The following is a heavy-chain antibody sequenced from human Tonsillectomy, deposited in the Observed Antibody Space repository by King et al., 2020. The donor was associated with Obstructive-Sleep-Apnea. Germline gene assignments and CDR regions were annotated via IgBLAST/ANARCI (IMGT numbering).Heavy chain of an antibody. CDR2: IYYSGST. CDR3: AAMVRGVIVDY. CDR1: GGSISSYY. V-gene: IGHV4-59*01. Sequence: VQLQESGPGLVKPSETLSLTCTVSGGSISSYYWSWIRQPPGKGLEWIGYIYYSGSTNYNPSLKSRVTISVDTSNNQFSLKLRSVTAADTAVYYCAAMVRGVIVDYWGQGTLVTVSS. D-gene: IGHD3-10*01. J-gene: IGHJ4*02.